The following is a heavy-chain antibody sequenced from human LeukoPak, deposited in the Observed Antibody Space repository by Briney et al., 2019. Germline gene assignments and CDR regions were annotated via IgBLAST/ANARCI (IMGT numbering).Heavy chain of an antibody. J-gene: IGHJ4*02. D-gene: IGHD3-22*01. CDR3: AKGNYYDSSGYGPPGVDY. V-gene: IGHV3-30*18. CDR2: ISYDGSNK. CDR1: GFTFSSYG. Sequence: PGRSLRLSCAASGFTFSSYGMHWVRQAPGKGLEWVAVISYDGSNKYYADSVKGRFTTSRDNSKNTLYLQMNSLRAEDTAVYYCAKGNYYDSSGYGPPGVDYWGQGTLVTVSS.